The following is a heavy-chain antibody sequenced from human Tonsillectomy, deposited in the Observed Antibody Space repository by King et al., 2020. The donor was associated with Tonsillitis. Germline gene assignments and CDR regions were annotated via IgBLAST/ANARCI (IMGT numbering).Heavy chain of an antibody. CDR2: IDTSDSYT. CDR1: GYSFTNYW. Sequence: QLVQSGAEVKKPGESLRISCKGSGYSFTNYWITWVRQMPGKGLEWMGNIDTSDSYTNYSPSFQGHVTISADKSNSTAYLQWSSLKASDPAMYYCARWSGQLWGYGMDVWGQGTTVTVSS. V-gene: IGHV5-10-1*03. J-gene: IGHJ6*02. D-gene: IGHD5-18*01. CDR3: ARWSGQLWGYGMDV.